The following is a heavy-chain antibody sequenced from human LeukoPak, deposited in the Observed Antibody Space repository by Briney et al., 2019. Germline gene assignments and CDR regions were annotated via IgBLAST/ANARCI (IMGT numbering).Heavy chain of an antibody. V-gene: IGHV4-4*07. D-gene: IGHD6-13*01. CDR2: IYTSGST. Sequence: SEPLSLTCTVSGGSISSYYWSWIRQPAGKGLEWIGRIYTSGSTNYNPSLKSRVTMSVDTSKNQFSLKLSSVTAEDTAVYYCARDQQLVPFDYWGQGTMVTVSS. CDR1: GGSISSYY. J-gene: IGHJ4*02. CDR3: ARDQQLVPFDY.